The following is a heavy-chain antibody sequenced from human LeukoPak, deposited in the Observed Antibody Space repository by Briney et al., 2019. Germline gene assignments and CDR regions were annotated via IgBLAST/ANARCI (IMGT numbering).Heavy chain of an antibody. J-gene: IGHJ4*02. CDR2: ISYDGSNK. Sequence: GGSLRLSCAASGFTFSNYGMHWVRQAPGEGLEWVTLISYDGSNKYYADSVKGRFTISRDNSKNTLYLQMNSLRAEGTAVYYCAKDYRPYDFWSGLVDYWGQGTLVTVSS. V-gene: IGHV3-30*18. D-gene: IGHD3-3*01. CDR3: AKDYRPYDFWSGLVDY. CDR1: GFTFSNYG.